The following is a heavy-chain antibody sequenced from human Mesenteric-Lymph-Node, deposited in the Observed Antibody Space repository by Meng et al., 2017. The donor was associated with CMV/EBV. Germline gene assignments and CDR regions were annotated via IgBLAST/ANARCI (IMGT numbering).Heavy chain of an antibody. CDR3: ARAQPFYDFWSGSFVYYFDY. Sequence: GESLKISCAASGFTVSSNYMSWVRQAPGKGLEWVSVIYSGGSTYYADSVKGRFTISRDNAKNSLYLQMNSLRADDTAVYYCARAQPFYDFWSGSFVYYFDYWGQGTLVTVSS. CDR2: IYSGGST. V-gene: IGHV3-53*01. J-gene: IGHJ4*02. CDR1: GFTVSSNY. D-gene: IGHD3-3*01.